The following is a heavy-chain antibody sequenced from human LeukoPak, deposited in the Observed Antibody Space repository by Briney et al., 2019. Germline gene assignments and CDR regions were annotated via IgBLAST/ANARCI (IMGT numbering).Heavy chain of an antibody. Sequence: GGSLRPSCAASGFTFSSYWMSWVRQAPGKGLEWVANIKQDGSEKYYVDSVKGRFTISRDNAKNSLYLQMNSLRAEDTAVYYCAKDLRRFGVVTATFDYWGQGTLVTVSS. CDR1: GFTFSSYW. V-gene: IGHV3-7*01. D-gene: IGHD2-21*02. J-gene: IGHJ4*02. CDR3: AKDLRRFGVVTATFDY. CDR2: IKQDGSEK.